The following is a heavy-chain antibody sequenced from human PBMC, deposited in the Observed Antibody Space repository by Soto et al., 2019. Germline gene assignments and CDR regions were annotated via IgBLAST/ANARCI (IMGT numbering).Heavy chain of an antibody. J-gene: IGHJ4*02. CDR2: VNHFGGT. CDR3: ARGIGARRGTALDH. D-gene: IGHD2-15*01. V-gene: IGHV4-34*01. CDR1: GGSIRGFF. Sequence: QVQLQQWGAGLVKPSETLSLTCAVSGGSIRGFFWTWIRQPPGKGLEWIGEVNHFGGTVYNPSFRSRVSISLDTSQTRFSLSVTSVSAADTAVYYCARGIGARRGTALDHWGQGTLVTVSS.